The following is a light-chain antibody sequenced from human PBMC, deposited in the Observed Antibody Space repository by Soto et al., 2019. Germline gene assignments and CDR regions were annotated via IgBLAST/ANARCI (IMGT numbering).Light chain of an antibody. Sequence: EIVLTQSPGTLSLSPGERATLSCRASQSVSSYLAWYQQKRGQAPRLLIYDASNRATGISDRFSGSGSGTDFTLTISSLEPEDFAVYYCQQRSNWPSITFGQGTRLEIK. V-gene: IGKV3-11*01. CDR2: DAS. J-gene: IGKJ5*01. CDR1: QSVSSY. CDR3: QQRSNWPSIT.